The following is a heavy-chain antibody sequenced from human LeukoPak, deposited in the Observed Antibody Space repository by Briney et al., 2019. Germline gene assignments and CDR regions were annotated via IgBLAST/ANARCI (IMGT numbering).Heavy chain of an antibody. Sequence: PGGSLRLSCTASGFTFSSYGMHWVRQAPGKGLEWVAFIRYDGSNKDYVDSVKGRFTISRDSSKSTLYLQMNNLRDEDTAVYYCAKDPPCSGGTCYGYFESWGQGTLVTVSS. V-gene: IGHV3-30*02. D-gene: IGHD2-15*01. CDR3: AKDPPCSGGTCYGYFES. J-gene: IGHJ4*02. CDR2: IRYDGSNK. CDR1: GFTFSSYG.